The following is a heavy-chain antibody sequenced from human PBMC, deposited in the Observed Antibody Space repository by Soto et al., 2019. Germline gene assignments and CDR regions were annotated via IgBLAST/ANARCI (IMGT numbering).Heavy chain of an antibody. Sequence: PSETLSLTCTVSGGSVSSGSYYWSWIRQPPGKGLEWIGYIYYSGSTNYNPSLKSRVTISVDTSKNQFSLKLSSVTAADTAVYYCARADSSGWPHNYFDYWGQGTLVTVSS. D-gene: IGHD6-19*01. CDR2: IYYSGST. CDR3: ARADSSGWPHNYFDY. J-gene: IGHJ4*02. V-gene: IGHV4-61*01. CDR1: GGSVSSGSYY.